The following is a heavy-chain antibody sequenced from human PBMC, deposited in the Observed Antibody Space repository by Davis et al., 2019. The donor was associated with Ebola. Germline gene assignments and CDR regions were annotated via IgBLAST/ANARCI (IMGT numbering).Heavy chain of an antibody. J-gene: IGHJ5*02. CDR1: GYTLTELS. D-gene: IGHD6-19*01. CDR3: ARGYAAVAAPYNWFDP. V-gene: IGHV1-24*01. Sequence: ASVKVSCKVSGYTLTELSMHWVRQAPGKGLEWMGGFDPEDGETIYAQKFQGRVTMTEDTSTDTAYMELSSLRSEDTAVYYCARGYAAVAAPYNWFDPWGQGTLVTVSS. CDR2: FDPEDGET.